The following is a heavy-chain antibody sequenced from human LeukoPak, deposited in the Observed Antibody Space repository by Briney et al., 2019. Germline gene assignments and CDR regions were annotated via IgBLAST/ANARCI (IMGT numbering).Heavy chain of an antibody. CDR2: IKQDGSEK. Sequence: GGSLRLSCAASGFTFSSYWMSWVRQAPGKGLEWVANIKQDGSEKYYVDSVKGRFTISRDNAKNSLYLQMNSLRAEDTAVYYCARAVWQNWNYNYYFDYWGQGTLVTVSS. CDR1: GFTFSSYW. J-gene: IGHJ4*02. D-gene: IGHD1-7*01. V-gene: IGHV3-7*01. CDR3: ARAVWQNWNYNYYFDY.